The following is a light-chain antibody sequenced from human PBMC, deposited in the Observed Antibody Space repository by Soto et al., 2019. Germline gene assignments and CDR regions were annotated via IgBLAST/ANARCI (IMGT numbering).Light chain of an antibody. V-gene: IGKV3D-15*01. CDR3: QQYNNWPLT. CDR1: QSVSDN. J-gene: IGKJ4*01. CDR2: GAS. Sequence: EIVMTQSPVTLSVSPGERATLSCRASQSVSDNLAWYQQKPGQAPRLLIYGASTRATGIPARFSGSGSGTEFTLTISSLQSEDFAVYYCQQYNNWPLTFGGGTKVEIE.